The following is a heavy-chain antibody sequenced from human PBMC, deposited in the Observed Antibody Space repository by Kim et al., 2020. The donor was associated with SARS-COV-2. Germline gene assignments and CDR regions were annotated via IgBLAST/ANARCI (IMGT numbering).Heavy chain of an antibody. J-gene: IGHJ6*02. D-gene: IGHD1-26*01. V-gene: IGHV3-21*01. CDR3: ARGELATYYYYGMDV. Sequence: DSVKGRFTISRDNAKNSLYLQMNSLRAEDTAVYYCARGELATYYYYGMDVWGQGTTVTVSS.